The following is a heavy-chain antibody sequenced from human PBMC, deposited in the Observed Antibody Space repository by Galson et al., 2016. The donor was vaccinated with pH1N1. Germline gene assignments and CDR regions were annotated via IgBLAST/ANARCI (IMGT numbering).Heavy chain of an antibody. V-gene: IGHV3-30*02. Sequence: GSLRLSCAASGFTFRSYGMHWVRQAPGKGLEWVAFIRYDGGSKYYADSVKGRFTISRDNARDTLFLQMTSLRPDDRAVYYCAKGLGTTLYYYFYFMDVWGKGTTVTVSS. CDR3: AKGLGTTLYYYFYFMDV. CDR2: IRYDGGSK. J-gene: IGHJ6*03. D-gene: IGHD1-26*01. CDR1: GFTFRSYG.